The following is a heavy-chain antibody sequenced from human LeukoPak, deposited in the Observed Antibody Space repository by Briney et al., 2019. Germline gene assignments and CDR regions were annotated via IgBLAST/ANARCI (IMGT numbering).Heavy chain of an antibody. Sequence: GGSLRLSCAASGFTFSYYGMHWVRQAPGKGLEWVAVISYDGSNKYYADSVKGRFTISRDNSKNTLYLQMNSLRAEDTAVYYCAKVSYRAIAARPHYYYGMDVWGQGTTVTVSS. J-gene: IGHJ6*02. D-gene: IGHD6-6*01. CDR3: AKVSYRAIAARPHYYYGMDV. V-gene: IGHV3-30*18. CDR1: GFTFSYYG. CDR2: ISYDGSNK.